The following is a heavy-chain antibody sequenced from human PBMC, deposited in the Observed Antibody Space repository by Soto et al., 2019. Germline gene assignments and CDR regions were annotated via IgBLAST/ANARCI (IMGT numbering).Heavy chain of an antibody. CDR2: IYYSGST. CDR1: GGSISSYY. CDR3: VPADVSDDNAIDI. D-gene: IGHD2-2*01. V-gene: IGHV4-59*08. Sequence: PSETLSLTCTVSGGSISSYYWSRIRQPPGKGLEWIGYIYYSGSTNYNPSLKSRVTISVDTSKNQFSLKLSSVTAADTAVYYCVPADVSDDNAIDIWGQGTMVTVSS. J-gene: IGHJ3*02.